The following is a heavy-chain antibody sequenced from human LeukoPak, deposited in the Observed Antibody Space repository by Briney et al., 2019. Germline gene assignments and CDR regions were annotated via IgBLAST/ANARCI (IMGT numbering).Heavy chain of an antibody. V-gene: IGHV3-7*01. Sequence: GGSLRLSCAASGFTFSTYWMSWVHQAPGKGLEWVAHIKQDGSEKNSVDSVKGRFTISRDNAKNSLYLQMNSLRAEDTAVYYCARGTRVPDYWGQGTLVTVSS. CDR1: GFTFSTYW. CDR3: ARGTRVPDY. CDR2: IKQDGSEK. J-gene: IGHJ4*02. D-gene: IGHD2-2*01.